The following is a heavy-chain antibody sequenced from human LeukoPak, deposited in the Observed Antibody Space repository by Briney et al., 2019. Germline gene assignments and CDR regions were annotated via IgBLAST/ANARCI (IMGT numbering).Heavy chain of an antibody. CDR1: GYTFTSYD. D-gene: IGHD2-2*01. CDR3: ARGYCSSTSCYHFDY. CDR2: ISAYNGNT. Sequence: ASVKVSCKASGYTFTSYDINWVRQATGQGLEWMRWISAYNGNTNYAQKLQGRVTMTTDTSTSTAYMELRSLRSDDTAVYYCARGYCSSTSCYHFDYWGQGTLVTVSS. J-gene: IGHJ4*02. V-gene: IGHV1-18*01.